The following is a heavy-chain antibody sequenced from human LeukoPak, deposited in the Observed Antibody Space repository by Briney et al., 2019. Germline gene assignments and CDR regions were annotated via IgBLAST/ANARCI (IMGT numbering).Heavy chain of an antibody. D-gene: IGHD6-13*01. Sequence: SETLSLTCTVSGGSISSYYWSWIRQPAGKGLEWIGRIYSTGSTNYNPSLKSRVTMSVDTSKNQFSLRLRSVTAADTAVYYCARLIASAGTAGFDFWGQGALVTVSS. CDR1: GGSISSYY. J-gene: IGHJ4*02. CDR2: IYSTGST. CDR3: ARLIASAGTAGFDF. V-gene: IGHV4-4*07.